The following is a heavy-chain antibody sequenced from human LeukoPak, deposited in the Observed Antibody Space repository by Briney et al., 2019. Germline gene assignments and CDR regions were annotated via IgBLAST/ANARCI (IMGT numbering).Heavy chain of an antibody. CDR1: GFTFSSYA. J-gene: IGHJ4*02. V-gene: IGHV3-23*01. D-gene: IGHD1-26*01. Sequence: GGSLRLSCAASGFTFSSYAMRWVRQAPGKGLGWVSAISGSGGSTYYADSVKGRFTISRDNSKNTLYLQMNSLRAEDTAVYYCAKDGGDSGSLSWGQGTLVTVSS. CDR3: AKDGGDSGSLS. CDR2: ISGSGGST.